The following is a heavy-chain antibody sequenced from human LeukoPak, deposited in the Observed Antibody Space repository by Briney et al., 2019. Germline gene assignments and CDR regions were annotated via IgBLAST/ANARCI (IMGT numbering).Heavy chain of an antibody. V-gene: IGHV1-69*13. CDR2: IIPIFGTA. J-gene: IGHJ5*02. Sequence: GASVKVSCKASGGTFSSNAISWVRQAPGQGLEWMGGIIPIFGTANYAQKFQGRVTITADESTSTAYMELSSLRSEDTAVYYCARGVVPAAITPGNWFDPWGQGTLVTVSS. CDR1: GGTFSSNA. D-gene: IGHD2-2*02. CDR3: ARGVVPAAITPGNWFDP.